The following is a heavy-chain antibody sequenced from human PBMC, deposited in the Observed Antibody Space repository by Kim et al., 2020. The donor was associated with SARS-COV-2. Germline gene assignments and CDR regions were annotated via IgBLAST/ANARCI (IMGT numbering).Heavy chain of an antibody. D-gene: IGHD3-22*01. V-gene: IGHV3-73*01. CDR3: SVYYYDSSGYHDAFDI. J-gene: IGHJ3*02. Sequence: ASVKGRFTISRDDSKNTAYLQMNSLRTEDTTVFYCSVYYYDSSGYHDAFDIWGQGTMVTVSS.